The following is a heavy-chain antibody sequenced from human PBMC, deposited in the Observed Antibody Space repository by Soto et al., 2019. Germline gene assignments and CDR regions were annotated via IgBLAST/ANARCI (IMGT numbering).Heavy chain of an antibody. J-gene: IGHJ4*02. V-gene: IGHV4-59*01. Sequence: SETLSLTCTVSGGSISSYYWSWIRQPPGKGLEWIGYIHYSGSTNYNPSLKSRVTISVDTSKSQFSLKLTSVTAADTAVYYCARGDFLTGYYSHTFFDYWGQGTLVTVSS. D-gene: IGHD3-9*01. CDR1: GGSISSYY. CDR3: ARGDFLTGYYSHTFFDY. CDR2: IHYSGST.